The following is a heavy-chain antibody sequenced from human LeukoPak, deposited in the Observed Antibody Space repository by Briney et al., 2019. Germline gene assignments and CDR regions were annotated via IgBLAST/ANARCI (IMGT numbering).Heavy chain of an antibody. CDR3: ARHGVGGYDPLVSYYYYMDV. Sequence: PSETLSLTCDVYGGSFSGYYWSWIRQPPGKGLEWIGEINHSGSTNYNPSLKSRVTISVDTSKNQFSLKLSSVTAADTAVYYCARHGVGGYDPLVSYYYYMDVWGKGTTVTISS. V-gene: IGHV4-34*01. D-gene: IGHD5-12*01. J-gene: IGHJ6*03. CDR2: INHSGST. CDR1: GGSFSGYY.